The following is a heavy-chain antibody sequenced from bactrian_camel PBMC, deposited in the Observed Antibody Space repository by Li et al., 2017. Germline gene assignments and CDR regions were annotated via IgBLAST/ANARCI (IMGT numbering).Heavy chain of an antibody. CDR1: GNAASNYC. J-gene: IGHJ4*01. Sequence: HVQLVESGGGSVQAGGSLRLSCTVSGNAASNYCLGWFRQRVGKAREGVAAIDSHGSPNYADSVKGRFTISKDSAKNTLYLQMNNLQPEDTAMYYCAAEAPSCVRWDGFFNFWGQGTQVTVS. D-gene: IGHD6*01. CDR3: AAEAPSCVRWDGFFNF. CDR2: IDSHGSP. V-gene: IGHV3S53*01.